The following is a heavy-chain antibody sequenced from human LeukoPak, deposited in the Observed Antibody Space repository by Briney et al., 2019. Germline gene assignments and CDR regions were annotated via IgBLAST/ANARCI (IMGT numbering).Heavy chain of an antibody. CDR2: IYPRDGST. V-gene: IGHV1-46*01. CDR3: ARDQEGFDY. CDR1: GYTFTSNY. J-gene: IGHJ4*02. Sequence: ASVTVSCKASGYTFTSNYIHWVRQAPGQGLEWMGMIYPRDGSTSYAQKFQGRGTVTRDTSTSTVHMELSGLRSEDTAVYYCARDQEGFDYWGQGTLVTVSS.